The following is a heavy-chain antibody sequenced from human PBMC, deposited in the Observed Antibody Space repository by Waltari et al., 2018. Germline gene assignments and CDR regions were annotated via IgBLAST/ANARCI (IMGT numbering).Heavy chain of an antibody. J-gene: IGHJ6*02. CDR2: ISSSSSYI. CDR3: AREGFTIFGGIYGMDV. Sequence: EVQLVESGGGLVKPGGSLRLSCAASGFTFSSYSMNWVRQAPGKGLEWVSSISSSSSYIYYAASVKVRFTISRDNAKNSLYLQMNSLRAEDTAVYYCAREGFTIFGGIYGMDVWGQGTTVTVSS. D-gene: IGHD3-3*01. CDR1: GFTFSSYS. V-gene: IGHV3-21*01.